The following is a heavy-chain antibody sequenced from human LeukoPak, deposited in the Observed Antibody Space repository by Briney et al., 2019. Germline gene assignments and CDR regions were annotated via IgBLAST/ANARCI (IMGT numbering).Heavy chain of an antibody. CDR1: GFSLSGYW. D-gene: IGHD2-15*01. V-gene: IGHV3-74*01. Sequence: GGSLRLSCVASGFSLSGYWMYWVRQAPGKGLMYISRNNGDGSTTNYADVVKGRFTMSRDNVKNTLYLQMNSLRVEGTAVYYCARDPRNVGLAPWGQGTLVTVSS. J-gene: IGHJ5*02. CDR3: ARDPRNVGLAP. CDR2: NNGDGSTT.